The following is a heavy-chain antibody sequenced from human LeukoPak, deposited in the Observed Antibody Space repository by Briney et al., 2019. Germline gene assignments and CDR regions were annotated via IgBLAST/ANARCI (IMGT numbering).Heavy chain of an antibody. CDR2: ISAYNGNT. D-gene: IGHD3-10*01. CDR1: GHTFTSYG. J-gene: IGHJ4*02. V-gene: IGHV1-18*04. CDR3: ARALLWFGEYYFDY. Sequence: ASVKVSCKASGHTFTSYGISWVRQAPGQGLEWMGWISAYNGNTNYAQKLQGRVTMTTDTSTSTAYMELRSLRSDDTAVYYCARALLWFGEYYFDYWGQGTLVTVSS.